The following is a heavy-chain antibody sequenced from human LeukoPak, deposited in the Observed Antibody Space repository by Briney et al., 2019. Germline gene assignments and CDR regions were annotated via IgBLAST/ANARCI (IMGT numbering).Heavy chain of an antibody. Sequence: GASVKVSCKASGYTFTSYYMHWVRQAPGQGLEWMGIINPSGGSTSYAQKFQGRVTMTRDTSISTAYMELSRLRSDDTAVYYCASTSSGYYFFDYWGQGTLVTVSS. CDR3: ASTSSGYYFFDY. V-gene: IGHV1-46*01. CDR1: GYTFTSYY. D-gene: IGHD3-22*01. CDR2: INPSGGST. J-gene: IGHJ4*02.